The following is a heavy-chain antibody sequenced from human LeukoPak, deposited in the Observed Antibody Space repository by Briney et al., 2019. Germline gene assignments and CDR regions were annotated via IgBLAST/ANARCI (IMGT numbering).Heavy chain of an antibody. D-gene: IGHD3-3*01. Sequence: SETLSLTCTVSGGSISSSSYCWGWIRQPPGKGLEWIGSIYYSGSTYYNLSLESRVTISVDTSKNQFSLKLSSVTAADTAVYYCARLPNYDFWSGSSGFDPWGQGTLVTVSS. CDR2: IYYSGST. V-gene: IGHV4-39*01. CDR1: GGSISSSSYC. J-gene: IGHJ5*02. CDR3: ARLPNYDFWSGSSGFDP.